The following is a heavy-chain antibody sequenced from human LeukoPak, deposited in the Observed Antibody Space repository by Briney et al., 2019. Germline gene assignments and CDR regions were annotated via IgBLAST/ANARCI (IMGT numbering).Heavy chain of an antibody. D-gene: IGHD3-22*01. Sequence: SETLSLTCAVYGGSFSGYYWSWVRQPPGKGLEWIGEINHSGSTNYNPSLKSRVTISVDTSKNQFSPKLSSVTAADTAVYYCARDYYDSSGYYYGSYYYYMDVWGKGTTVTVSS. CDR2: INHSGST. CDR3: ARDYYDSSGYYYGSYYYYMDV. J-gene: IGHJ6*03. CDR1: GGSFSGYY. V-gene: IGHV4-34*01.